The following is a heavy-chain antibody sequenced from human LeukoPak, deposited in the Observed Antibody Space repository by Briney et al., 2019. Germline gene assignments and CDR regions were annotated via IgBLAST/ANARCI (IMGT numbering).Heavy chain of an antibody. CDR2: IYHSGST. CDR1: GGSISSSSYY. CDR3: ARESYYYDSSGLPEYYFDY. Sequence: SETLSLTCTVSGGSISSSSYYWGWIRQPPGKGLEWIGYIYHSGSTNYNPFLKSRVTISVDTSKNQFSLKLSSVTAADTAVYYCARESYYYDSSGLPEYYFDYWGQGTLVTVSS. D-gene: IGHD3-22*01. J-gene: IGHJ4*02. V-gene: IGHV4-61*01.